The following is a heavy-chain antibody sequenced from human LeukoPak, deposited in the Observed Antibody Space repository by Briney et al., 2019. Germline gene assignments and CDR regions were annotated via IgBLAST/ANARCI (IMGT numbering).Heavy chain of an antibody. Sequence: GGSLRLSCAASGFTFSDYYMSWIRQAPGKGLQWVSYISSSGHIIYYADSVKGRFTISRDNAKNSLYLQMNSLRAEDTAVYYCAELGITMIGGVWGKGTTVTISS. J-gene: IGHJ6*04. CDR3: AELGITMIGGV. V-gene: IGHV3-11*04. CDR2: ISSSGHII. D-gene: IGHD3-10*02. CDR1: GFTFSDYY.